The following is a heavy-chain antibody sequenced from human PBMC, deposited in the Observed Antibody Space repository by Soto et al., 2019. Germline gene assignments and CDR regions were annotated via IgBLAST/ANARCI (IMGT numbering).Heavy chain of an antibody. J-gene: IGHJ4*02. CDR1: GFTFSSYG. V-gene: IGHV3-33*01. CDR3: ARDPSEMATISFFDY. Sequence: QVQLVESGGGVVQPGRSLRLSCAASGFTFSSYGMHWVRQAPGKGLEWVAVIWYDGSNKYYADSVKRRFTISRDNSKNTLYLQMNSLRAEDTAVYYCARDPSEMATISFFDYWGQGTLVTVSS. D-gene: IGHD5-12*01. CDR2: IWYDGSNK.